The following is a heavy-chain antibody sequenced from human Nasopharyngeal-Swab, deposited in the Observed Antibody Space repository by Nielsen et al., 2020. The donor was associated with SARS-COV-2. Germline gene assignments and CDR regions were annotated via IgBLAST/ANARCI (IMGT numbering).Heavy chain of an antibody. CDR2: IYYSGST. Sequence: SETLSLTCTVSGGSISSSSYYWGWIRQPPGKGLEWIGSIYYSGSTYYNPSLKSRVAISVDTSKNHFSLKLGSVTAADTAVYYCARDYYGSGSYDFLGLYYYGMDVWGQGTTVTVSS. CDR1: GGSISSSSYY. V-gene: IGHV4-39*02. CDR3: ARDYYGSGSYDFLGLYYYGMDV. D-gene: IGHD3-10*01. J-gene: IGHJ6*02.